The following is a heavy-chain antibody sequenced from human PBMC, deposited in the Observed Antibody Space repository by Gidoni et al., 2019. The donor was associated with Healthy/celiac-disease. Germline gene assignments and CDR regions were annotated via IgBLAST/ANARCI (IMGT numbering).Heavy chain of an antibody. CDR1: GFTFSSYG. CDR3: ARDPHRVGTYDFWSGYYRRYYYGMDV. D-gene: IGHD3-3*01. CDR2: IWYDGSNK. V-gene: IGHV3-33*01. Sequence: QVQLVESGGGVVQPGRSLRLSCAASGFTFSSYGMHWVRPAPGKGLEWVAVIWYDGSNKYYADSVKGRFTISRDNSKNTLYLQMNSLRAEDTAVYYCARDPHRVGTYDFWSGYYRRYYYGMDVWGQGTTVTVSS. J-gene: IGHJ6*02.